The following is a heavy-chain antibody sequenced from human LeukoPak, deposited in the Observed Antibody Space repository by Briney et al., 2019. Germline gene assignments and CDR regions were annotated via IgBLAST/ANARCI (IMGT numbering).Heavy chain of an antibody. CDR3: ASSGSYRFDY. Sequence: TGGSLRLSCAASGFTFSNYAMNWVRQAPGKGLEWVSHITASGTAMFYADSVKGRFTISRDNAKNSLYLQMNSLRDEDTAVYYCASSGSYRFDYWGQGTLVTVSS. J-gene: IGHJ4*02. CDR2: ITASGTAM. CDR1: GFTFSNYA. D-gene: IGHD1-26*01. V-gene: IGHV3-48*02.